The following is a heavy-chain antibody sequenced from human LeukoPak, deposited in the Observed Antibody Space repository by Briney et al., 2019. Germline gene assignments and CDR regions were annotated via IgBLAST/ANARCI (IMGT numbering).Heavy chain of an antibody. V-gene: IGHV3-23*01. CDR1: GFTFSSYW. D-gene: IGHD3-10*01. J-gene: IGHJ4*02. Sequence: PGGSLRLSCAASGFTFSSYWMSWVRQAPGKGLEWVSAISGSGVDTYYADSVKGRFTISRDNSKNTLHLQMNSLRAEDTAIYYCVMPLHASGTYFPFDYWGQGTLVTVSS. CDR2: ISGSGVDT. CDR3: VMPLHASGTYFPFDY.